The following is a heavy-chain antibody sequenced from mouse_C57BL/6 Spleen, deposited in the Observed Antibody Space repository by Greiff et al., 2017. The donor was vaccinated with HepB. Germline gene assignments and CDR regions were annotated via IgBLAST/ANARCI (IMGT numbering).Heavy chain of an antibody. D-gene: IGHD1-1*01. CDR2: ISDGGSYT. V-gene: IGHV5-4*01. CDR3: AREDYGSSSWFAY. CDR1: GFTFSSYA. J-gene: IGHJ3*01. Sequence: EVNVVESGGGLVKPGGSLKLSCAASGFTFSSYAMSWVRQTPEKRLEWVATISDGGSYTYYPDNVKGRFTISRDNAKNNLYLQMSHLKSEDTAMYYCAREDYGSSSWFAYWGQGTLVTVSA.